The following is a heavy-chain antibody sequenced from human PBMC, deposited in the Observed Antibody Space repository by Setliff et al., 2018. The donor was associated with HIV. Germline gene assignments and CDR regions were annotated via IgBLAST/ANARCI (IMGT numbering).Heavy chain of an antibody. V-gene: IGHV4-39*01. J-gene: IGHJ3*02. CDR3: ARSKTFYDFWGGYYTHGAFKI. Sequence: LSLTCTVPGGSFTSRSYYWGWIRQPPGKGLEWIGSIFYSGITYYHPSLKSRVTISADTSKNQFHLNLTSVTAADTAVYYCARSKTFYDFWGGYYTHGAFKIWGLGTMVTVSS. CDR1: GGSFTSRSYY. D-gene: IGHD3-3*01. CDR2: IFYSGIT.